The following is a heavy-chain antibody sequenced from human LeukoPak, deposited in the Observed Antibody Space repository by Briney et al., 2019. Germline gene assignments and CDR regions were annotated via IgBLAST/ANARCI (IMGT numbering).Heavy chain of an antibody. V-gene: IGHV3-48*01. D-gene: IGHD2-21*01. CDR3: ARAGTYCGGDCLGAFDI. CDR2: ISSSSSTI. Sequence: TGGSLRLSXAASGFTFSSYSMNWVRQAPGKGLEWVSYISSSSSTIYYADSVKGRFTISRDNAKNSLYLQMNSLRAEDTAVYYCARAGTYCGGDCLGAFDIWGQGTMVTVSS. J-gene: IGHJ3*02. CDR1: GFTFSSYS.